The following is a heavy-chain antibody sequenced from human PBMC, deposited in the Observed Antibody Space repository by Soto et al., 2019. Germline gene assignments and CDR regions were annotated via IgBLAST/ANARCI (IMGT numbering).Heavy chain of an antibody. CDR3: AHSRVDYDILTGYFIALDQYYYGMDV. CDR1: GFSLSTSGVG. Sequence: SGPTLVNPTQTLTLTCTFSGFSLSTSGVGVGWIRQPPGKALEWLALIYWNDDKRYSPSLKSRLTITKDTSKNQVVLTMTNTDPVDTATYYCAHSRVDYDILTGYFIALDQYYYGMDVWGQGTTVTVSS. CDR2: IYWNDDK. D-gene: IGHD3-9*01. J-gene: IGHJ6*02. V-gene: IGHV2-5*01.